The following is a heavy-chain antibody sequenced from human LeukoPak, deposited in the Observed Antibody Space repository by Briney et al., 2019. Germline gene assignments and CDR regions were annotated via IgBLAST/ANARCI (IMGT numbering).Heavy chain of an antibody. J-gene: IGHJ6*02. Sequence: GESLRLSCAASGFTFSSYAMNWVRQAPGKGLEWVSGISGNGGSTYYADSVKGRFTISRDNSKDTLYLQMNSLRAEDTAVYYCAKRSRRLTIVRGVPREDVWGQGTTVTVSS. CDR1: GFTFSSYA. V-gene: IGHV3-23*01. CDR3: AKRSRRLTIVRGVPREDV. CDR2: ISGNGGST. D-gene: IGHD3-10*01.